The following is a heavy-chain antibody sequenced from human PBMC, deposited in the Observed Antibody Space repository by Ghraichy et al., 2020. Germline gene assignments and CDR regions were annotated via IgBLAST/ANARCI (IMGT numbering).Heavy chain of an antibody. D-gene: IGHD2-2*01. CDR3: ARDIGYCSSTSCSGGMDV. V-gene: IGHV1-46*01. CDR1: GYTFTSYY. Sequence: ASVKVSCKASGYTFTSYYMHWVRQAPGQGLEWMGLINPSGGSTSYAQKFQGRVTMTRDTSTSTVYMELSSLRSEDTAVYYCARDIGYCSSTSCSGGMDVWGQGTTVTVSS. CDR2: INPSGGST. J-gene: IGHJ6*02.